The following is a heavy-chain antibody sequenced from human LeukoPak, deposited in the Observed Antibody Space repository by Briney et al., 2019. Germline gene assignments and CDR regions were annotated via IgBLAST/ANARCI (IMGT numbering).Heavy chain of an antibody. J-gene: IGHJ4*02. D-gene: IGHD3-3*01. V-gene: IGHV3-23*01. CDR3: AKSLDDFWSGSSGVFDY. CDR2: ISGSGGST. CDR1: GFTFSSYG. Sequence: GGSLRLSCAASGFTFSSYGMSWVRQAPGKGLEWVSAISGSGGSTYYADSVKGRFTISRDNSKNTLYLQMNSLRAEDTAVYYCAKSLDDFWSGSSGVFDYWGQGTLVTVSS.